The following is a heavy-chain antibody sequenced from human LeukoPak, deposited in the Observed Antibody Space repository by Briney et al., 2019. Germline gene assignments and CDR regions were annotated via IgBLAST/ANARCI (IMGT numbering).Heavy chain of an antibody. CDR3: AAGITGTTRIYYYYYMDV. Sequence: ASVKVSCKASGGTFSSYAISWVRQAPGQGLEWMGGIIPIFGTANYAQKFQGRVTITTDESTSTAYTELSSLRSEDTAVYYCAAGITGTTRIYYYYYMDVWGKGTTVTVSS. CDR1: GGTFSSYA. V-gene: IGHV1-69*05. CDR2: IIPIFGTA. J-gene: IGHJ6*03. D-gene: IGHD1-7*01.